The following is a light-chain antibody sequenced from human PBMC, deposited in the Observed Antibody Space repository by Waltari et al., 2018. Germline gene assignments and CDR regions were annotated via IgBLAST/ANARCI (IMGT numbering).Light chain of an antibody. CDR3: QSADSSGDYVV. V-gene: IGLV3-25*03. J-gene: IGLJ2*01. Sequence: SYELTQPPSVSVSPGQTARIPCSGDALPTQYSYWYQQKPGQAPILVMFKDSERPSEIPERFSGSTSGTTVTLTISEVQAEDEADYYCQSADSSGDYVVFGGGTKLTVL. CDR2: KDS. CDR1: ALPTQY.